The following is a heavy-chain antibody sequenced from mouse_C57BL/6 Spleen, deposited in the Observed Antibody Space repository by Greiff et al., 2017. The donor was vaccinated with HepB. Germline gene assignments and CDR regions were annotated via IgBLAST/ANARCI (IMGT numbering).Heavy chain of an antibody. V-gene: IGHV1-69*01. CDR2: IDPSDSYT. J-gene: IGHJ4*01. CDR1: GYTFTSYW. Sequence: QVQLQQSGAELVMPGASVKLSCKASGYTFTSYWMHWVKQRPGQGLEWIGEIDPSDSYTNYNQKFKGKSTLTVDKSSSTAYMQLSSLTSEDSAVYYCARRDYYGSSGGDYAMDYWGQGTSVTVSS. D-gene: IGHD1-1*01. CDR3: ARRDYYGSSGGDYAMDY.